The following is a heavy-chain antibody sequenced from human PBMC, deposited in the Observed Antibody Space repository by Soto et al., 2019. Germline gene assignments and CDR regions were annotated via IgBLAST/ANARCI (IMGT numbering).Heavy chain of an antibody. CDR3: ARVRREYDNSGPVDY. CDR2: IYYGGST. D-gene: IGHD3-22*01. V-gene: IGHV4-39*07. Sequence: SETLSLTCTVSGGSISSSSYYWGWIRQPPGKGLEWIGYIYYGGSTYNNPSLQSRVTMSLDRSRNQFSLKLNSVTAADTAVYYCARVRREYDNSGPVDYWGQGTLVTVSS. CDR1: GGSISSSSYY. J-gene: IGHJ4*02.